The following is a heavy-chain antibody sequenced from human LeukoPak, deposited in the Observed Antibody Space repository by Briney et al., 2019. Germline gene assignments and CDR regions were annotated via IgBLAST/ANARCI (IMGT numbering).Heavy chain of an antibody. D-gene: IGHD3-10*01. CDR1: GFTFSDYY. J-gene: IGHJ6*02. CDR3: ARDATPYYYGSEPHRLDYYYGMDV. CDR2: ISSSGSTI. Sequence: GGSLRLSCAASGFTFSDYYMSWIRQAPGKGLEWVSYISSSGSTIYYADSVKGRFTISRDNAKNSLYLQMNSLRAEDTAVYYCARDATPYYYGSEPHRLDYYYGMDVWGQGTTVTVSS. V-gene: IGHV3-11*01.